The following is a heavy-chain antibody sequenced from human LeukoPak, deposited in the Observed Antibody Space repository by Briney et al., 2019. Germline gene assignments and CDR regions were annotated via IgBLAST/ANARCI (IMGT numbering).Heavy chain of an antibody. CDR3: TREPHGSGTYYLPRDDY. J-gene: IGHJ4*02. CDR1: GYTFTNYA. V-gene: IGHV1-18*01. D-gene: IGHD3-10*01. Sequence: ASVKVSCKASGYTFTNYAISWVRQAPGQGLEWMGWISVYNNNTNYAQKLQGRVTMTTDTSTSTAYMELRSLRSDDTAVYYCTREPHGSGTYYLPRDDYWGQGTPVTVSS. CDR2: ISVYNNNT.